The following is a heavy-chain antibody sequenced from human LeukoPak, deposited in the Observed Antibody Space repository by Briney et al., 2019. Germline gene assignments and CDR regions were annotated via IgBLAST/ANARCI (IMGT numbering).Heavy chain of an antibody. J-gene: IGHJ4*02. Sequence: GGSLRLSCAASGFTFSNFVMSWARQTPGTGLAWLSAISPDGNYIYYADSVKGRFTTSRDNSKNTLYLQMNSLRAEDTAVYYCAKGSARLYYDFWSGYLTYFDYWGQGTLVTVSS. CDR3: AKGSARLYYDFWSGYLTYFDY. V-gene: IGHV3-23*01. D-gene: IGHD3-3*01. CDR1: GFTFSNFV. CDR2: ISPDGNYI.